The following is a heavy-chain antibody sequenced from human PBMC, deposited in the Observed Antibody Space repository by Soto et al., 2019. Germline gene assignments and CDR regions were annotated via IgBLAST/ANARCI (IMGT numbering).Heavy chain of an antibody. CDR3: ARDDCSGGSCFGY. J-gene: IGHJ4*02. CDR1: GGSISSYY. CDR2: IYYSGST. Sequence: QVQLQESGPGLVKPSETLSLTCTVSGGSISSYYWSWIRQPPGKGLEWIGYIYYSGSTNYNPSLKIRVARSVDTSKNQFSLKLGSVTAADTAVYYCARDDCSGGSCFGYWGQGTLVTVSS. V-gene: IGHV4-59*01. D-gene: IGHD2-15*01.